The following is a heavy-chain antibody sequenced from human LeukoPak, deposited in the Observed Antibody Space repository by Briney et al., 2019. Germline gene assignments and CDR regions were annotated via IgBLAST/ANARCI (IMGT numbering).Heavy chain of an antibody. CDR2: IYTSGST. J-gene: IGHJ4*02. CDR3: ARLNYYGSGNYYFDY. D-gene: IGHD3-10*01. Sequence: KSSETLSFTCTVSGGSISSYYWSWIRQPAGKGLEWIGRIYTSGSTNYNPSLKSRVTMSVDTSKNQFSLKLSSVTAADTAVYYCARLNYYGSGNYYFDYWGQGTLVTVSS. CDR1: GGSISSYY. V-gene: IGHV4-4*07.